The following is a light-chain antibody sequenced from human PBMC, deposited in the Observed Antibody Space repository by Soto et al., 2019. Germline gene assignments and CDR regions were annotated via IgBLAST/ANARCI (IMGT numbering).Light chain of an antibody. CDR1: SSNIGSNT. CDR3: AAWDDSLNGYV. J-gene: IGLJ1*01. V-gene: IGLV1-44*01. CDR2: RDN. Sequence: QSVLTQPPSASGAPGQGVTISCSGSSSNIGSNTVNWYQQLPGTAPKLLIYRDNQRPSGVPVRFSGSKSGTSASLAISGLQSEDEGDYHCAAWDDSLNGYVFATGTKVTVL.